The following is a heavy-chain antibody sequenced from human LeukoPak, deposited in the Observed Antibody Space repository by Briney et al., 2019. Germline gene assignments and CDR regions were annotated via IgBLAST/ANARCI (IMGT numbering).Heavy chain of an antibody. CDR3: ARSDGGSYSH. D-gene: IGHD1-26*01. CDR2: ISHSGNT. J-gene: IGHJ4*02. CDR1: GGSIGNYY. Sequence: SETLSLTCTVSGGSIGNYYWGWIRQPPGKGLEWIGSISHSGNTYYNPSLKSRVTISVDTSKNQFSLRLSSVTAADTAVYFCARSDGGSYSHWGQGTLVTVSS. V-gene: IGHV4-38-2*02.